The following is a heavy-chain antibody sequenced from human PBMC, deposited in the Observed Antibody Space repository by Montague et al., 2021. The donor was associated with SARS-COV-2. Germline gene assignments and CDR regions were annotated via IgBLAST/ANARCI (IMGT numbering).Heavy chain of an antibody. Sequence: SETLSLTCTVSGGSISSYYWSWIRQPPGKGLEWIVYIYYSGSTNYNPSLKSRVTISLDTSKNQFSLKLNSVTAADTAVYYCARGSYGTDAFDIWGQGTMVTVSS. D-gene: IGHD5-18*01. CDR1: GGSISSYY. CDR3: ARGSYGTDAFDI. J-gene: IGHJ3*02. V-gene: IGHV4-59*01. CDR2: IYYSGST.